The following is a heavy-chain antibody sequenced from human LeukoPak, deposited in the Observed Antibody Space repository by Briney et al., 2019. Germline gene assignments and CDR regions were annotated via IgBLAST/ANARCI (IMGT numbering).Heavy chain of an antibody. V-gene: IGHV4-38-2*02. J-gene: IGHJ5*02. Sequence: SETLSLTCTVSGYSISSGYYWAWIRPPPGKGLEWIGSIYHSGSTYYNPSLKSRVTISVDTSKNQFSLKLSSVTAADTAVYYCARASNDCGDYEGVWFDPWGQGTLVTVSS. D-gene: IGHD4-17*01. CDR3: ARASNDCGDYEGVWFDP. CDR2: IYHSGST. CDR1: GYSISSGYY.